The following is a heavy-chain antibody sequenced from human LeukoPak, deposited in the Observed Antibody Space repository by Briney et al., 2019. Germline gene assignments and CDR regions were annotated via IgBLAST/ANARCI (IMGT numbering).Heavy chain of an antibody. V-gene: IGHV1-18*01. Sequence: GASVKVSCKASGYTFTSYGISWVRQAPGQGLEWMGWISAYNGNTNYAQKLQGRVTMTTDTSTSTAYMELRSLRSDDTAVYYCAREGTYYGSRGYYDYWGQGTLVTVSS. CDR3: AREGTYYGSRGYYDY. CDR2: ISAYNGNT. D-gene: IGHD3-22*01. J-gene: IGHJ4*02. CDR1: GYTFTSYG.